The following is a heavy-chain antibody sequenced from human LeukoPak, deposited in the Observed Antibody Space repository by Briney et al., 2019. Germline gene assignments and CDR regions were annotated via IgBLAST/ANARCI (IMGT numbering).Heavy chain of an antibody. V-gene: IGHV1-18*01. D-gene: IGHD6-13*01. CDR2: ISAYNGNT. CDR3: ARDPGYSSSWYSSDYYYYGMDV. Sequence: ASVKVSCTASGYTFTSYGISWVRQAPGQGLEWMGWISAYNGNTNYAQKLQGRVTMTTDTSTSTAYMELRSLRSDDTAVYYCARDPGYSSSWYSSDYYYYGMDVWGQGTTVTVSS. CDR1: GYTFTSYG. J-gene: IGHJ6*02.